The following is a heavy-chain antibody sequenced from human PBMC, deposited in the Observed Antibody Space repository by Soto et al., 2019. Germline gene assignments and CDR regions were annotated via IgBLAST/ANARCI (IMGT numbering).Heavy chain of an antibody. Sequence: QVHLVQSGGEVKKPGASVKVSCQASGYIFTDYAISWVRQAPGQGLEWMGWVSVHNGNTKFAQNPQGSVTLTTDTSSSTAYMELWSMTPDDTAVYYCERDSPYNDFWGGVMEYYSYNMDVWGQGTTVTVS. D-gene: IGHD3-3*01. CDR3: ERDSPYNDFWGGVMEYYSYNMDV. V-gene: IGHV1-18*01. J-gene: IGHJ6*02. CDR2: VSVHNGNT. CDR1: GYIFTDYA.